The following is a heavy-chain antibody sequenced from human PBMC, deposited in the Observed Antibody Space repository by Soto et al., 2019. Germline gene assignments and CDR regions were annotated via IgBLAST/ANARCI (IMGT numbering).Heavy chain of an antibody. CDR3: AKSLVFVDHAYMDV. D-gene: IGHD2-21*01. J-gene: IGHJ6*03. CDR2: VIPIQGKA. CDR1: GGSLTSYI. Sequence: QVQLVQSGAEVKKPGSSVRVSCEASGGSLTSYIFTGVRQAPGQGLEWRGRVIPIQGKADYALKIQDRVVSTADTSTNTVYIELRSLRPEDTALYYCAKSLVFVDHAYMDVWGKGTTVTVSS. V-gene: IGHV1-69*02.